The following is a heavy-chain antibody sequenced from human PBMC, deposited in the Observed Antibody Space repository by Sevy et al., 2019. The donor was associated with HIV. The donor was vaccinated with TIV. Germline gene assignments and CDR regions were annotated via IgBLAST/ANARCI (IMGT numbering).Heavy chain of an antibody. Sequence: SETLSLTCTVSGGSINTHYWSWIRQSPGKGLEWIGYIHYSGSTNYNPSLKSRVTISLDTTNNQFSLRVTSVTAADTAVYYCARYTSSSYWFFDLWGRGTQVTVSS. CDR3: ARYTSSSYWFFDL. V-gene: IGHV4-59*11. CDR1: GGSINTHY. J-gene: IGHJ2*01. D-gene: IGHD6-6*01. CDR2: IHYSGST.